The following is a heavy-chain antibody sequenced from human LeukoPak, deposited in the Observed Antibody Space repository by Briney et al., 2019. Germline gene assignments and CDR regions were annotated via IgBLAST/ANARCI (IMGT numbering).Heavy chain of an antibody. CDR1: GYSISSGYY. V-gene: IGHV4-38-2*02. J-gene: IGHJ4*02. D-gene: IGHD4-17*01. Sequence: PSETLSLTCTVSGYSISSGYYWGWIRQPPGKGLEWIGSIYHSGSTYYNPSLKSRVTISVDTSKNQFSLKLSSVTAADTAVYYCTRVAYGDNPKHFDYWGQGTLVTVSS. CDR2: IYHSGST. CDR3: TRVAYGDNPKHFDY.